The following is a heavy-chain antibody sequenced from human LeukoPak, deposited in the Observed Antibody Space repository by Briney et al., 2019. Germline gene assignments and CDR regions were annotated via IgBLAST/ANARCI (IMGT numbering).Heavy chain of an antibody. CDR2: IYTSGST. CDR1: GGSISSYY. Sequence: SETLSLTCTVSGGSISSYYWSWIRQPAGKGLEWIGRIYTSGSTNYNPSLKSRVTMSVDTSKNQFSLKLSSVTAAGTAVYYCARDQTECSSTSCYAAEGWFDPWGQGTLVTVSS. J-gene: IGHJ5*02. V-gene: IGHV4-4*07. CDR3: ARDQTECSSTSCYAAEGWFDP. D-gene: IGHD2-2*01.